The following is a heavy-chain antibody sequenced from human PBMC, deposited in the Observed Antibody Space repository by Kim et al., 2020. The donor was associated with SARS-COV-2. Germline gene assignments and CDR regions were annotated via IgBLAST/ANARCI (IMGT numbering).Heavy chain of an antibody. CDR2: ISAYNGNT. D-gene: IGHD3-10*01. CDR1: GYTFTSYG. J-gene: IGHJ6*02. Sequence: ASVKVSCKASGYTFTSYGISWVRQAPGQGLEWMGWISAYNGNTNYAQKLQGRVTMTTDTSTSTAYMELRSLRSDDTAVYYCAVGELSNPYYYYGMDVWGQGPTVTVSS. V-gene: IGHV1-18*01. CDR3: AVGELSNPYYYYGMDV.